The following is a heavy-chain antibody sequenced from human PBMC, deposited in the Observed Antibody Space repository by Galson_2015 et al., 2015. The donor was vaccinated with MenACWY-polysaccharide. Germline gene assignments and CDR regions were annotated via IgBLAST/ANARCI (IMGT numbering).Heavy chain of an antibody. D-gene: IGHD3-16*02. Sequence: SLRLSCAAPGFNFGSYAMNWVRQAPGKGLEWVALISYDGSNKYYADSVKGRFTISRDHSKKTLYLQMDSLRAEDTAVYYCAAELRLGEMSYDCFDIWGQGTMVTVSS. CDR1: GFNFGSYA. J-gene: IGHJ3*02. CDR3: AAELRLGEMSYDCFDI. V-gene: IGHV3-30*03. CDR2: ISYDGSNK.